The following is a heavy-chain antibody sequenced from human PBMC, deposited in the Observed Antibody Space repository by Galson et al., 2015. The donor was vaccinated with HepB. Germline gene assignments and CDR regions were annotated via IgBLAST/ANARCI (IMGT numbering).Heavy chain of an antibody. D-gene: IGHD6-13*01. V-gene: IGHV4-30-4*01. CDR3: AREEVAAADAFDI. Sequence: LSLTCTVSGGSISSGDYYWSWIRQPPGKGLEWIGYIYYSGSTYYNPSLKSRVTISVDTSKNQFSLKLSSVTAADTAVYYCAREEVAAADAFDIWGQGTMVTVSS. J-gene: IGHJ3*02. CDR2: IYYSGST. CDR1: GGSISSGDYY.